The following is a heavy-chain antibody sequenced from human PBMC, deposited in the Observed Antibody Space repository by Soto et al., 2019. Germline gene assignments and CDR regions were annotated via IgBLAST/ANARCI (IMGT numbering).Heavy chain of an antibody. CDR3: ARHGYSYGGGYFDY. CDR1: GFTVSSNY. D-gene: IGHD5-18*01. V-gene: IGHV3-66*04. J-gene: IGHJ4*02. Sequence: EVQLVESGGGLVQPGGSLRLSCAASGFTVSSNYMSWVRQAPGKGLEGVSVIYSGGSAYYADSVKGRFPFSRDNSKNTLYLQMNSLRAEDTAVYYCARHGYSYGGGYFDYWGQGTLVTVSS. CDR2: IYSGGSA.